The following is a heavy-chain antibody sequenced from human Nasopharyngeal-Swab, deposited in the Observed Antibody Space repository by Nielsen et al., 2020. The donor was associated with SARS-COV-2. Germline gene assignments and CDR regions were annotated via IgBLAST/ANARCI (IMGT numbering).Heavy chain of an antibody. V-gene: IGHV3-11*04. Sequence: GESLKISCAASGFTFSDYYMSWIRQAPGKGLEWVSYISSRSSTIYYGDSVKGRFTISRDNAKSSLYLQMNSLRAEDTAVHFCARVTSSDLFDPWGQGTLVTVSS. CDR1: GFTFSDYY. J-gene: IGHJ5*02. CDR3: ARVTSSDLFDP. D-gene: IGHD2-2*01. CDR2: ISSRSSTI.